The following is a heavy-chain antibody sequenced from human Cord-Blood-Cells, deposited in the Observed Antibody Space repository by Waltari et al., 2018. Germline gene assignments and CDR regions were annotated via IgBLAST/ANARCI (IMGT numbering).Heavy chain of an antibody. CDR2: IYSGGST. V-gene: IGHV3-53*01. CDR1: GFSVSSNY. Sequence: VECGGGCIDPGGSVRVSGAASGFSVSSNYMSWLSMPPGKGLEWVSVIYSGGSTYYADSLKSRFTISRDNSKNTLYLQMNSLRAEDTAVYYCARGFCSSTSCYAFDIWGQGTMVTVSS. J-gene: IGHJ3*02. CDR3: ARGFCSSTSCYAFDI. D-gene: IGHD2-2*01.